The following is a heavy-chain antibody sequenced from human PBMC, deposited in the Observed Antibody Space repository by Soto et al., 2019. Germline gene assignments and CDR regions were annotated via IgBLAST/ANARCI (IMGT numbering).Heavy chain of an antibody. D-gene: IGHD3-3*01. V-gene: IGHV3-72*01. CDR3: VIVGRTS. CDR2: SKNKANGYTM. Sequence: EVQVVVSGGGLVQPGGSLRLSCAVSGLTFSDYYFDWVRQSPGKGLEWVGRSKNKANGYTMEYAASVKGRFTISRDDSKNSVFLQMSSLRTEDTAVYYCVIVGRTSWGHGTTVTVPS. CDR1: GLTFSDYY. J-gene: IGHJ3*01.